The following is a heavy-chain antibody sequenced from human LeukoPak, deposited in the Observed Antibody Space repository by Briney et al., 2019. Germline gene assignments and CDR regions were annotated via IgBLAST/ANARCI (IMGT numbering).Heavy chain of an antibody. J-gene: IGHJ4*02. V-gene: IGHV4-59*01. D-gene: IGHD6-6*01. CDR3: ARLYSSSSGENFDY. CDR1: GGSISSYY. Sequence: SETLSLTCTVSGGSISSYYWSWIRQPPGKGLEWIGYIYYSGSTNYNPSLKSRVTISVDTSKNQFSLKLSSVTAADTAVYYCARLYSSSSGENFDYWGQGTLVTVSS. CDR2: IYYSGST.